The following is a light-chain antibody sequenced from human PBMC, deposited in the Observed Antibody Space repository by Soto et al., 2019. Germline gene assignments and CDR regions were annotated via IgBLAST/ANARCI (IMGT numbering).Light chain of an antibody. CDR3: GSWDNSLSVVV. J-gene: IGLJ3*02. Sequence: QSVLTEPPSVSAAPGQKVSMSCSGGSSNIGSNFVAWYQQLPGKAPKLLIYDDSKRPYGIPGRFSASKSGTSATLGITDLHAGDEGDYFCGSWDNSLSVVVFGGGTKVTVL. V-gene: IGLV1-51*01. CDR2: DDS. CDR1: SSNIGSNF.